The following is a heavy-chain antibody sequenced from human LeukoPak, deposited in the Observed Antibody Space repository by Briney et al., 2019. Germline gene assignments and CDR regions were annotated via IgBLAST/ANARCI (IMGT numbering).Heavy chain of an antibody. D-gene: IGHD2/OR15-2a*01. CDR1: GFTFTAHY. J-gene: IGHJ4*02. CDR3: VREGEGPLSKDFDY. CDR2: IGPHSTFT. Sequence: ASVKVSCTSSGFTFTAHYIHWVRQGPGQGLEWMGYIGPHSTFTSSPQEFQGRVTMTRDASMSTAYMELTRLTSDDTAVYYCVREGEGPLSKDFDYWGQGTLVTVSS. V-gene: IGHV1-2*02.